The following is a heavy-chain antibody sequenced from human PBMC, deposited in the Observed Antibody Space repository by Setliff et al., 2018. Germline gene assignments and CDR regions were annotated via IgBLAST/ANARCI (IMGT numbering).Heavy chain of an antibody. D-gene: IGHD6-19*01. V-gene: IGHV3-15*01. CDR3: TTRIALPGTRGRIFDY. J-gene: IGHJ4*02. Sequence: PGGSLRLSCAASGFSFSDSAMHWVRQASGKGLEWVGRIKSRTDGGTADYVVPVKGRFTISRDDSKNTLYLQMNSLKTEDTAVYFCTTRIALPGTRGRIFDYWGQGALVTVSS. CDR2: IKSRTDGGTA. CDR1: GFSFSDSA.